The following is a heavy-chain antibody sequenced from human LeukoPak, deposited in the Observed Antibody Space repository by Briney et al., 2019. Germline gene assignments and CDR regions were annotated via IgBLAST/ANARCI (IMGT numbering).Heavy chain of an antibody. D-gene: IGHD6-19*01. CDR1: GGTFSSYA. CDR2: ISAYNGNT. V-gene: IGHV1-18*01. J-gene: IGHJ5*02. Sequence: ASVKVSCKASGGTFSSYAISWVRQAPGQGLEWMGWISAYNGNTNYAQKFQGRVTMTTDTSTSTAYMELRSLRSDDTAVYYCARQNGKYSSGWFTAWGQGTLVTVSS. CDR3: ARQNGKYSSGWFTA.